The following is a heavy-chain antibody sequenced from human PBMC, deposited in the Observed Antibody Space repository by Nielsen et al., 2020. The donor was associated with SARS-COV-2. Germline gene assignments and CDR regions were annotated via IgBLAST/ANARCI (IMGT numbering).Heavy chain of an antibody. CDR2: IYPGDSDT. Sequence: VRQMPGKGLEWMGIIYPGDSDTRYSPSFQGQVTISADKSISTAYLQWSSLKASDTAMYYCASLNAGGSPDAFDIWGQGTMVTVS. CDR3: ASLNAGGSPDAFDI. D-gene: IGHD2-2*01. V-gene: IGHV5-51*01. J-gene: IGHJ3*02.